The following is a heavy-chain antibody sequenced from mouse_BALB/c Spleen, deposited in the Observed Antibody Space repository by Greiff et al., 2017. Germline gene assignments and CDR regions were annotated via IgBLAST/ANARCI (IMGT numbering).Heavy chain of an antibody. V-gene: IGHV3-6*02. CDR3: ARGTNLAWFAY. CDR1: GYSITSGYY. CDR2: ISYDGSN. J-gene: IGHJ3*01. Sequence: DVQLVESGPGLVKPSQSLSLTCSVTGYSITSGYYWNWIRQFPGNKLEWMGYISYDGSNNYNPSLKNRISITRDTSKNQFFLKLNSVTTEDTATYYCARGTNLAWFAYWGQGTLVTVSA. D-gene: IGHD4-1*02.